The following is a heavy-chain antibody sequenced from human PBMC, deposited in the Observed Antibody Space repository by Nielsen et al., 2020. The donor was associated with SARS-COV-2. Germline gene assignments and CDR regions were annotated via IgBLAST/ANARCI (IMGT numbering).Heavy chain of an antibody. Sequence: GESLKISCAASGFPFSSYEMNWVRQAPGKGLEWVGRIKNIADGGTAEYAAPVKDRFFISRDDSKNMVFLQMNSLKTEDAAVYYCTTDWRWGRGTLVTVSS. J-gene: IGHJ4*02. CDR3: TTDWR. CDR2: IKNIADGGTA. D-gene: IGHD3-3*01. CDR1: GFPFSSYE. V-gene: IGHV3-15*01.